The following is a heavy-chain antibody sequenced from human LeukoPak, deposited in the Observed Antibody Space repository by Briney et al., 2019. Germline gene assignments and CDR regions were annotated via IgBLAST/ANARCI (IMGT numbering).Heavy chain of an antibody. D-gene: IGHD1-26*01. V-gene: IGHV1-2*02. CDR2: INPNSGGT. CDR1: GYTFTGYY. J-gene: IGHJ4*02. Sequence: ASVKVSCKASGYTFTGYYMHWVRQAPGQGLEWMGWINPNSGGTNYAQKFQGRVTMTRDTSISTAYMELSRLRYDDTAVYYCASGGGRTGYSGSFFDLDYWGQGTLVTVSS. CDR3: ASGGGRTGYSGSFFDLDY.